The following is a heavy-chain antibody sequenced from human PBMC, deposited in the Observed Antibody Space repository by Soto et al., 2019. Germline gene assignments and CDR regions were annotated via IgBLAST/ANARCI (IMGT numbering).Heavy chain of an antibody. Sequence: QVQLQESGPGLVKPSETLSLTCTVSGDSMRNYYWSWIRQPPGKGLEWMAYIEYSGRTEVKPSLQSXXTXSXXTSKNQFSLTLNFVTAADTANYYCARGRFGAYVDFWGQGILVAVSS. V-gene: IGHV4-59*01. CDR3: ARGRFGAYVDF. CDR2: IEYSGRT. D-gene: IGHD3-10*01. CDR1: GDSMRNYY. J-gene: IGHJ4*02.